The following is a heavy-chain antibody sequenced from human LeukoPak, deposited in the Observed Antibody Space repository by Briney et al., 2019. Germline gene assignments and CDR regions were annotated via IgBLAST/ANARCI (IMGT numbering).Heavy chain of an antibody. CDR1: GYSISNGYC. J-gene: IGHJ6*03. Sequence: SETLSLTCTVSGYSISNGYCWGWIRQPPGKGLQWIGTISHSGNTYYNPSLKSRVTMSVDTSKNQFSLKLSSVTAADTAVYYCARGHRGGGSYSYYYYYMDVWGKGTTVTVSS. V-gene: IGHV4-38-2*02. CDR2: ISHSGNT. D-gene: IGHD1-26*01. CDR3: ARGHRGGGSYSYYYYYMDV.